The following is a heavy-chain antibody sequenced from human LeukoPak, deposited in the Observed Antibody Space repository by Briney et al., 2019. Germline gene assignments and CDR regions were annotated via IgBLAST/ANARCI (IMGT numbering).Heavy chain of an antibody. D-gene: IGHD3-3*01. V-gene: IGHV1-69*05. CDR3: ATVEWDTPHAYFDY. Sequence: GASVKVSCKASGGTFSSYAISWVRQAPGQGLEWMGGIIPIFGTANYAQKFQGRVTITTDESTSTAYMGLSSLRSEDTAVHYCATVEWDTPHAYFDYWGQGTLVTVSS. CDR1: GGTFSSYA. J-gene: IGHJ4*02. CDR2: IIPIFGTA.